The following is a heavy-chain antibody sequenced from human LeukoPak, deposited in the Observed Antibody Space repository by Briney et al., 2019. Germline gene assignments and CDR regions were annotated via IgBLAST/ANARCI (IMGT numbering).Heavy chain of an antibody. CDR2: IYSGGST. D-gene: IGHD4-17*01. V-gene: IGHV3-66*01. Sequence: QPGGSLRLSCAASGFTVGSNYMSWVRQAPGKGLEWVSVIYSGGSTYYADSVKGRFTISRDNSKNTLYLQMNSLRAEDTAVYYCARGDYAYYYYYYMDVWGKGTTVTISS. J-gene: IGHJ6*03. CDR3: ARGDYAYYYYYYMDV. CDR1: GFTVGSNY.